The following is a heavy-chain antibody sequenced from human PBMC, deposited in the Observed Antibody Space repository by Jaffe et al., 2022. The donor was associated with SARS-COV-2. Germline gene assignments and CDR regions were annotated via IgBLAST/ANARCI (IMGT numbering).Heavy chain of an antibody. J-gene: IGHJ4*02. D-gene: IGHD6-13*01. Sequence: EVQLVETGGGLIQPGGSLRLSCATSGFSVSSTYMSWVRQAPGKGLEWVSIIYGGGSAYYADSVRGRFTISRDNSKNTLYLQMNSLRAEDTAVYYCARGREYSSSWAFDYWGQGTLVTVSS. V-gene: IGHV3-53*02. CDR3: ARGREYSSSWAFDY. CDR1: GFSVSSTY. CDR2: IYGGGSA.